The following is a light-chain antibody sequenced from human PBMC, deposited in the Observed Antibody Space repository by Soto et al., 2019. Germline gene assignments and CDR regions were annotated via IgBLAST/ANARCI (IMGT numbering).Light chain of an antibody. CDR1: QSIDSW. V-gene: IGKV1-5*03. CDR3: QQYKNWLTWT. CDR2: KAS. Sequence: DIQMAQSPSTMSASVGNRVTIPCRASQSIDSWLAWYQQKPGKAPKFLMYKASNLESGIPARFSGSGSGTEFTLTISSLQSEDFAVYYCQQYKNWLTWTFGQGTKVDI. J-gene: IGKJ1*01.